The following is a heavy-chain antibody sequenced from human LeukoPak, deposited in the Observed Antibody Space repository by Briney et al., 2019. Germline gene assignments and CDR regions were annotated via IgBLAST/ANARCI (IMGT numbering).Heavy chain of an antibody. CDR2: VNESGGT. Sequence: SETLSLTCAVYIDSFSNYHWNWIRQTPAKGLEWIGEVNESGGTNISPSLRSRVILSVDTSKNQFSLKLSSVTAADTAVYYCATRILLGWNDGAFDIWGQGTMVTVSS. D-gene: IGHD1-1*01. J-gene: IGHJ3*02. CDR1: IDSFSNYH. CDR3: ATRILLGWNDGAFDI. V-gene: IGHV4-34*01.